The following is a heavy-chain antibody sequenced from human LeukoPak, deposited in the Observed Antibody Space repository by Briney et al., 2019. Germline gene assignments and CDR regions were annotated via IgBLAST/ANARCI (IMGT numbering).Heavy chain of an antibody. D-gene: IGHD3-16*01. J-gene: IGHJ4*02. V-gene: IGHV3-23*01. CDR2: ISGSGGST. CDR1: GFTLSSYG. CDR3: AKPYYDYVWGIINFDY. Sequence: PGGSLRLSCAASGFTLSSYGMSWVRQAPGKGLEWVSAISGSGGSTYYADSVKGRFTISRDNSKNTLYLQMNSLRAEDTAVYYCAKPYYDYVWGIINFDYWGQGTLVTVSS.